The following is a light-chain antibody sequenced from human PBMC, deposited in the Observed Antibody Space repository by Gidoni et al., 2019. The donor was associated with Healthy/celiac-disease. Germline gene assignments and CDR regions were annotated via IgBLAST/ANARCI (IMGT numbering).Light chain of an antibody. CDR2: GAS. V-gene: IGKV3-20*01. J-gene: IGKJ1*01. Sequence: ESVLTQSRCTLSLSPGEIATLSSRASQSVSSSYLAWYQQKPGLAPMLLSYGASSRATGIPDRCSCIGSVTDFTLTISRLEPEDFAVYYCQQDGSSPGTFGQGTKVEIQ. CDR3: QQDGSSPGT. CDR1: QSVSSSY.